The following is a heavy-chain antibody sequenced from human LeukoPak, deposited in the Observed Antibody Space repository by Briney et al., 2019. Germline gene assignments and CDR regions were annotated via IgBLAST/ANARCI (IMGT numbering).Heavy chain of an antibody. Sequence: GGSLRLSCAASGFTFSTYPMTWVRQAPGKGLEWISHIRDSGTTDYADSVKGRFTISRDNAKNSLYLQLSSLRAEDTAVYYCARESLMITFGGVIVREPFDYWGQGTLVTVSS. CDR1: GFTFSTYP. CDR2: IRDSGTT. V-gene: IGHV3-48*01. D-gene: IGHD3-16*02. J-gene: IGHJ4*02. CDR3: ARESLMITFGGVIVREPFDY.